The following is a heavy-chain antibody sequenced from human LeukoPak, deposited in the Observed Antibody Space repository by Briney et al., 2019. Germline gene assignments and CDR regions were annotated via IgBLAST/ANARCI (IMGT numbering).Heavy chain of an antibody. V-gene: IGHV1-69*13. D-gene: IGHD6-19*01. Sequence: ASVKVSCKASGYSFTGYGISWVRQAPGQGLEWMGGIIPIFGTANYAQKFQGRVTITADESTSTAYMELSSLRSEDTAVYYCARGGSSGWYDGTVGFDYWGQGTLVTVSS. CDR2: IIPIFGTA. J-gene: IGHJ4*02. CDR1: GYSFTGYG. CDR3: ARGGSSGWYDGTVGFDY.